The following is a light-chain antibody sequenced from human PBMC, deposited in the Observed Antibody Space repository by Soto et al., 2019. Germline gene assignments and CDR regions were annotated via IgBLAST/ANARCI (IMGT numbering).Light chain of an antibody. V-gene: IGLV2-14*01. Sequence: QSVLTQPASVSGSPGQSITISCTGTSSDVGGYNYVSWYQQHPGRAPKLMIYDVSNRPSGVSNRFSGSKSDNTASLTISGLQAEDEADYYCSSYTSSSTSYVFGTGTKVTVL. CDR3: SSYTSSSTSYV. J-gene: IGLJ1*01. CDR1: SSDVGGYNY. CDR2: DVS.